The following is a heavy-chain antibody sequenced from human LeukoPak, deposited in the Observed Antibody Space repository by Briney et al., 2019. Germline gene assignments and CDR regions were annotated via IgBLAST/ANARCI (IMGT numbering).Heavy chain of an antibody. CDR2: ISSSSSYT. J-gene: IGHJ4*02. V-gene: IGHV3-11*06. CDR3: ARALDYYDSSGYYPFDY. D-gene: IGHD3-22*01. Sequence: GGSLRLSCAASGFTFSDYCMSWIRQAPGKGLEWVSYISSSSSYTNYADSVKGRFTISRDNAKNSLYLQMNSLRAEDTAVYYCARALDYYDSSGYYPFDYWGQGTLVTVSS. CDR1: GFTFSDYC.